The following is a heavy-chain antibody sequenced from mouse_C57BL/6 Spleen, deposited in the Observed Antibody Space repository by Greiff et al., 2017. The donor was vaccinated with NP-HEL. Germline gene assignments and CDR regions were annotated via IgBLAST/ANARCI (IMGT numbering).Heavy chain of an antibody. V-gene: IGHV1-52*01. Sequence: QVQLQQSGAELVRPGSSVKLSCKASGYTFTSYWMHWVKQRPIQGLEWIGNIDPSDSETHYNQKFKDKATLTVDKSSSTAYMQLSSLTSEDSAVYYCARDDGYPNYYAMDYWGQGTSVTVSS. CDR1: GYTFTSYW. CDR2: IDPSDSET. J-gene: IGHJ4*01. D-gene: IGHD2-3*01. CDR3: ARDDGYPNYYAMDY.